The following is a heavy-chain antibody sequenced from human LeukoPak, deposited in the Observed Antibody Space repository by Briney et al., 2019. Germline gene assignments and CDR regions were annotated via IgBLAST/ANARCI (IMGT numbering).Heavy chain of an antibody. CDR2: INPNSGGT. CDR3: ARSPYGDYYYYYYMDV. CDR1: GYTFTGYY. Sequence: ASVKVSCKASGYTFTGYYMHWVRQAPGQGLEWMGWINPNSGGTNYAQKFQGRVTITRNTSISTAYMELSSLRSEDTAVYYCARSPYGDYYYYYYMDVWGKGTTVTVSS. D-gene: IGHD4-17*01. J-gene: IGHJ6*03. V-gene: IGHV1-2*02.